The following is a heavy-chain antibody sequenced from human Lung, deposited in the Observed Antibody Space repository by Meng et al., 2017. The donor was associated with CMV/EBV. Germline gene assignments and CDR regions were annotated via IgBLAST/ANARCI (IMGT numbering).Heavy chain of an antibody. CDR1: GFTFSTYW. J-gene: IGHJ6*02. CDR2: INSDGSTT. V-gene: IGHV3-74*01. Sequence: GEXXTISCAASGFTFSTYWMHWVRQTPGTGLVWVSRINSDGSTTTYADSVKGRFTISRDNAKNTLYLQMSSLRAEDSAVYYCVRDGKYCSSGTCDYYIMDLWXQGTXVTVSS. CDR3: VRDGKYCSSGTCDYYIMDL. D-gene: IGHD2-15*01.